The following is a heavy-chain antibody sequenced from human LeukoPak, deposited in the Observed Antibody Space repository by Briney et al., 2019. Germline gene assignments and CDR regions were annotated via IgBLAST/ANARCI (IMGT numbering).Heavy chain of an antibody. CDR1: LFTFNNYE. CDR3: AELGITMIGGV. Sequence: GGSLRLSCAASLFTFNNYEMNWVRQAPEKGLEWVSYISASGSTIYYADSVKARFTISRDNAKNSLYLQMNSLRAEDTAVYYCAELGITMIGGVWGKGTTVTISS. D-gene: IGHD3-10*02. J-gene: IGHJ6*04. CDR2: ISASGSTI. V-gene: IGHV3-48*03.